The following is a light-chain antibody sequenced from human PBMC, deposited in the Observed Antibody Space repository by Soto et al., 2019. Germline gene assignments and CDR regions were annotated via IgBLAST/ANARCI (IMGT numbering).Light chain of an antibody. CDR2: SAS. V-gene: IGKV3-11*01. CDR1: QSVGND. CDR3: QQRSNRPPT. Sequence: EIVLTQSPATLSLSPGERATLSCRASQSVGNDLVWYHQKRGQAPRLLIYSASNRATGIPARFSGSGSGTDFTLTISSLEPADFAAYYCQQRSNRPPTFGGGTKVEIK. J-gene: IGKJ4*01.